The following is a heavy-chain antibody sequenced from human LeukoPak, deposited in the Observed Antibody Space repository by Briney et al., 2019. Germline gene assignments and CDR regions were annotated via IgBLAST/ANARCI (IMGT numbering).Heavy chain of an antibody. J-gene: IGHJ4*02. CDR3: ARWDTGMAAFDL. V-gene: IGHV3-74*03. Sequence: PGGPLRLSCAASEFNVSNYWMHWIRQAPGTGPMWVSRINGDGSDTKYADSVKGRLTISRDNAKNTLYLHMNSLRAEDTALYWCARWDTGMAAFDLWGQGTLVTVSS. D-gene: IGHD5-18*01. CDR1: EFNVSNYW. CDR2: INGDGSDT.